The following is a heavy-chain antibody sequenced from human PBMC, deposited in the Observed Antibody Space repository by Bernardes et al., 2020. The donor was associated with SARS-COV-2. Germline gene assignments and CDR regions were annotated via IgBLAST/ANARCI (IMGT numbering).Heavy chain of an antibody. Sequence: GGSLRPSCAASGFTFSDYYMSWMRQAPGKGLEWVSYISSSGSTIYYADSVKGRFTISRENAKNSLYLQMDSLRAEDTAVYYCATKTYISGSSYWGQGTLVTVSS. V-gene: IGHV3-11*01. J-gene: IGHJ4*02. CDR1: GFTFSDYY. CDR3: ATKTYISGSSY. CDR2: ISSSGSTI. D-gene: IGHD3-10*01.